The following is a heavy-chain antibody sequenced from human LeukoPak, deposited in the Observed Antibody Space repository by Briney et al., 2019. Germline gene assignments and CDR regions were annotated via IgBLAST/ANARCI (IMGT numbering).Heavy chain of an antibody. CDR2: INPNSGST. D-gene: IGHD3-22*01. CDR1: GYTFTGYY. CDR3: ARVAGDYYDSSGYHYDY. Sequence: ASVKVSCKASGYTFTGYYMHWVRQAPGQGLEWMGWINPNSGSTNCAQKFQGWVTMTRDTSISTAYMELSRLRSDDTAVYYCARVAGDYYDSSGYHYDYWGQGTLVTVSS. V-gene: IGHV1-2*04. J-gene: IGHJ4*01.